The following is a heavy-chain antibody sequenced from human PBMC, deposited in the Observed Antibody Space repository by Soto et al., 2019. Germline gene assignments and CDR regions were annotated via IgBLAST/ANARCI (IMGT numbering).Heavy chain of an antibody. CDR2: ISGSGSST. CDR1: GFTFGNYA. Sequence: EVQLLESGGGLVQPGGSLRLSCAVSGFTFGNYAMSWVRQAPGKGLEWVSGISGSGSSTYYADSVKGRFTISRDNSKNTLYLQMNSLRAEDTAIYYCAKDVARSREVVISTDGNYWGQGTLVTVSS. CDR3: AKDVARSREVVISTDGNY. V-gene: IGHV3-23*01. J-gene: IGHJ4*02. D-gene: IGHD3-22*01.